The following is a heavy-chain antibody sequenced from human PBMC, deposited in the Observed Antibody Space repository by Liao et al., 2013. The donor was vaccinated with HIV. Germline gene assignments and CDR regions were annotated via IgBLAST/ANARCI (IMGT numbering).Heavy chain of an antibody. CDR3: ARAHYGSGSYVFGQVYYFDY. Sequence: QVQLQQWGAGLLKPSETLSLTCAVYGGSFSGYYWSWIRQPPGKGLEWIGEINHSGSTNYNPSLKSRVTISVDTSKNQFSLKLSSVTAADTAVYYCARAHYGSGSYVFGQVYYFDYWGQGTLVTVSS. J-gene: IGHJ4*02. CDR1: GGSFSGYY. CDR2: INHSGST. V-gene: IGHV4-34*01. D-gene: IGHD3-10*01.